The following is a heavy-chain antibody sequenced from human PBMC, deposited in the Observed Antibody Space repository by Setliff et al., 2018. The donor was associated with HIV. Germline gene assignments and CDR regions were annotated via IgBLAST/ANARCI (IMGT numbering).Heavy chain of an antibody. CDR2: IIPVFGTT. D-gene: IGHD3-22*01. V-gene: IGHV1-69*13. J-gene: IGHJ4*02. CDR3: ARGGVYYYDSSGRSMDY. Sequence: SVKVSCKASGGTFSSYAISWVRQAPGQGLDWMGGIIPVFGTTNYAQKFQGRVTITAEESTSTAYMELSSLRSEDTAVYYCARGGVYYYDSSGRSMDYWGQGTLVTVSS. CDR1: GGTFSSYA.